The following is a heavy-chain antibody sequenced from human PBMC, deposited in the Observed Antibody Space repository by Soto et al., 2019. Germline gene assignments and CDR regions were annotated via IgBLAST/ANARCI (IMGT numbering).Heavy chain of an antibody. V-gene: IGHV4-31*03. CDR2: IYYSGST. CDR1: GGSISSGGYY. D-gene: IGHD6-13*01. CDR3: ARHDGIAAAGLYGMDV. Sequence: QVPLQESGPGLMKPSQTLSLTCTVSGGSISSGGYYWSWIRQHPGKGLEWIGYIYYSGSTYYNPSLKSRVTISVDTSKNQFSLKLSSVTAADTAVYYCARHDGIAAAGLYGMDVWGQGTTVTVSS. J-gene: IGHJ6*02.